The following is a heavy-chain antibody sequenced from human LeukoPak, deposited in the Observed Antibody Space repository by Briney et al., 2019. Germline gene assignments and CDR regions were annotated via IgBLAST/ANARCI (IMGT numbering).Heavy chain of an antibody. CDR1: GFTFSNYA. J-gene: IGHJ3*02. V-gene: IGHV3-23*01. Sequence: GGSLRLSCTASGFTFSNYAMTWVRQAPGRGLEWVASIRGCGDTKSYADSVKGRVTISRDNSKNTLFLQMNRLRGGDTAVYYCSGDPNGDYVGAFDMWGPGTMVTVSS. CDR3: SGDPNGDYVGAFDM. CDR2: IRGCGDTK. D-gene: IGHD4-17*01.